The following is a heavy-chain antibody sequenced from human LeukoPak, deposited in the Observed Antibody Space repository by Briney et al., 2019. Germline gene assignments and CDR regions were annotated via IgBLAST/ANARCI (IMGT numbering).Heavy chain of an antibody. J-gene: IGHJ4*02. CDR1: GFTFSSYC. V-gene: IGHV3-74*01. Sequence: GGSLRLSCAASGFTFSSYCMHWVRHAPGKGLVWVSCINCDGSNKSYADSVKGRFTISRDNAKNTLYLHMNSLRAEDTAVYYCARDPTYDILTGYTDYWGQGTLVTVSS. CDR3: ARDPTYDILTGYTDY. D-gene: IGHD3-9*01. CDR2: INCDGSNK.